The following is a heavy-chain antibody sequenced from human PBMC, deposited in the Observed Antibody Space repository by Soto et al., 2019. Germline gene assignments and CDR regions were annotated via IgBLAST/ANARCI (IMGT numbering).Heavy chain of an antibody. V-gene: IGHV3-23*01. J-gene: IGHJ4*02. CDR2: ISGSGGHT. CDR1: GVTFCSYA. D-gene: IGHD6-19*01. Sequence: GGSLGLSCAASGVTFCSYALSWVRQAPVLGLEWVSAISGSGGHTYYADSVKGRFTISRDNSKNTLYLQMNSLRAEDTALYYCAKDLSSRWLTPDYWGQGTLVTVSS. CDR3: AKDLSSRWLTPDY.